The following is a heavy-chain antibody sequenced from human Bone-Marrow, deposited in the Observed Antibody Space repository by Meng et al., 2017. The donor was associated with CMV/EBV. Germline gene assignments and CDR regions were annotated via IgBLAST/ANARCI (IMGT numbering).Heavy chain of an antibody. CDR3: ASERWVGDTLHPFDY. CDR1: GDTVSSNITA. D-gene: IGHD1-26*01. Sequence: SQTLSLTCAISGDTVSSNITAWNWIRQSPSRGLEWLGRTYGSSKWYNDYAVSVKSRITINPDTSKNQFSLQLNSVTPDAAAVYLCASERWVGDTLHPFDYWGQGTLVTVSS. V-gene: IGHV6-1*01. J-gene: IGHJ4*02. CDR2: TYGSSKWYN.